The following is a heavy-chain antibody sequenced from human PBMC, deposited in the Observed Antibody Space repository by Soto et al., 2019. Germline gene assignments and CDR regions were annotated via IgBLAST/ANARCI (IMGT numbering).Heavy chain of an antibody. CDR3: VRGSGVPNYYDSSGPAAPYYFDY. J-gene: IGHJ4*02. Sequence: PSETLSLTCAVYGGSFSGYYWSWIRQPPGKGLEWIGEINHSGSTNYNPSLKSRVTISVDTSKNQFSLKLSSVTAADTAVYYCVRGSGVPNYYDSSGPAAPYYFDYWGQGTLVTVSS. CDR1: GGSFSGYY. V-gene: IGHV4-34*01. D-gene: IGHD3-22*01. CDR2: INHSGST.